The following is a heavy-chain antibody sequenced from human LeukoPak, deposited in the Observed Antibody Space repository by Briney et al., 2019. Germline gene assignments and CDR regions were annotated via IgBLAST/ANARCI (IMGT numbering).Heavy chain of an antibody. D-gene: IGHD6-19*01. CDR2: IRSKAKRYAT. Sequence: GGSLTLSCVGSGFNLSGSSVHWVRQAPGKGLEWVARIRSKAKRYATDYAASVAGRFTISRDNSKNTLYLQMNSLRAEDTAVYYCARPKYPGDSSGWYWFDPWGQGTLVTVSS. J-gene: IGHJ5*02. V-gene: IGHV3-73*01. CDR3: ARPKYPGDSSGWYWFDP. CDR1: GFNLSGSS.